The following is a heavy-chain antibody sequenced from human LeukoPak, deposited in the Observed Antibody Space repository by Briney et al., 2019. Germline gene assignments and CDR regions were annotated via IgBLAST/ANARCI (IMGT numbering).Heavy chain of an antibody. CDR3: ARGGSGEGYKGIPLYQGFDY. CDR2: IIPIFGTA. D-gene: IGHD3-10*01. Sequence: EASVKVSCKASGGTFSSYAISWVRQAPGQGLEWMGGIIPIFGTANYAQKFQGRVTITTDESTSTAYMELSSLRSEDTAVYYCARGGSGEGYKGIPLYQGFDYWGQGTLVTVSS. V-gene: IGHV1-69*05. J-gene: IGHJ4*02. CDR1: GGTFSSYA.